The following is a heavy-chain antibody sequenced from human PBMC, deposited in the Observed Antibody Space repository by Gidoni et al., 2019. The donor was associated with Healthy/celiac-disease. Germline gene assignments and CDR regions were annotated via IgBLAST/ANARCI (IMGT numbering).Heavy chain of an antibody. J-gene: IGHJ4*02. V-gene: IGHV4-39*01. CDR2: SYYSGMT. CDR3: ARQSPLTTVAHIDY. CDR1: GSSISSTSYY. D-gene: IGHD4-17*01. Sequence: QLQLQESAPGLVKPSETLSLTCTVSGSSISSTSYYWGWIRQPPGKGLEWMGSSYYSGMTDYNQSLKSRVTISVDTSKNQLSLKLSSVTAADTTVYYCARQSPLTTVAHIDYWGQGTLVTVSS.